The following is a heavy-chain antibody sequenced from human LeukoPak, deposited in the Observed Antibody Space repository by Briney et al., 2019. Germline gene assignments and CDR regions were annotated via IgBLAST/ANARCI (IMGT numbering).Heavy chain of an antibody. D-gene: IGHD6-13*01. CDR2: IGPHSRAT. CDR1: GFTFNDYY. CDR3: ARDIAAQGYYYYYMDV. V-gene: IGHV1-2*02. J-gene: IGHJ6*03. Sequence: ASVKVSCKSSGFTFNDYYIHWVRQAPGQGLEWMGYIGPHSRATSSPQEFQGRVTMTRDTSMTTAYMELSRLRSDDTAVYYCARDIAAQGYYYYYMDVWGKGTTVTVSS.